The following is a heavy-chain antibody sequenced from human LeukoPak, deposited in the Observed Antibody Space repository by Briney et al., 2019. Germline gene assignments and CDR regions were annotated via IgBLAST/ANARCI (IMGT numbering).Heavy chain of an antibody. CDR1: GFTVSSNY. V-gene: IGHV3-66*01. Sequence: GGSLRLSCAASGFTVSSNYMSWVRQAPGKGLEWVSVIYSGGSTYYADSVKGRFTISRDNSKNTLYLQMNSLRAEDTAVYYCATDLESSSSWFYFDYWGQGTLVTVSS. D-gene: IGHD6-13*01. CDR2: IYSGGST. CDR3: ATDLESSSSWFYFDY. J-gene: IGHJ4*02.